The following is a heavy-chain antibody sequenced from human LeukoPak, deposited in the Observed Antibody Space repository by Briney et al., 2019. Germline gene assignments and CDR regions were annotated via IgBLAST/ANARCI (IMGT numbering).Heavy chain of an antibody. J-gene: IGHJ4*02. D-gene: IGHD6-19*01. V-gene: IGHV3-21*04. Sequence: PGGSLRLSCAASGFTFSSYSMNWVRQAPGKGLEWVSSISSSSSYIYYADSVKGRFTISRDNSKNTLYLQMNSLRAEDTAVYYCARDFPGIAVAGTRPLDYWGQGTLVTVSS. CDR2: ISSSSSYI. CDR3: ARDFPGIAVAGTRPLDY. CDR1: GFTFSSYS.